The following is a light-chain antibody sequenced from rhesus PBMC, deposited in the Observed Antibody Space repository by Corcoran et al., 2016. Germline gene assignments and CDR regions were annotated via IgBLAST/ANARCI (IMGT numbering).Light chain of an antibody. CDR3: EAWDTNLSGYF. J-gene: IGLJ1*01. CDR1: ISNIGSHD. Sequence: SVLPQQPSASGAPGKSVTISCSRRISNIGSHDVYWYQQLPETAPKLLISYSRQRTSGAPDRFPGSKAGTAASLAISGLRPSDDADYSCEAWDTNLSGYFFGGGTRLTVL. V-gene: IGLV1-72*02. CDR2: YSR.